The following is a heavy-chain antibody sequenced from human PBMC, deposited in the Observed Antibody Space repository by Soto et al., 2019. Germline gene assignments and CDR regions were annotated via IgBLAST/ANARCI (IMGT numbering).Heavy chain of an antibody. V-gene: IGHV1-3*01. CDR1: GYTFTSYT. CDR2: INAGNGNT. J-gene: IGHJ5*02. CDR3: ARDSSEYCSGGNCYSYGWFDP. Sequence: GASVKVSCKASGYTFTSYTIHWVRQAPGQRLEWMGWINAGNGNTKYSQKFQGRVSITRDTSASTAYMELSSLRSEDTAVYYCARDSSEYCSGGNCYSYGWFDPWGQGTLVTVSS. D-gene: IGHD2-15*01.